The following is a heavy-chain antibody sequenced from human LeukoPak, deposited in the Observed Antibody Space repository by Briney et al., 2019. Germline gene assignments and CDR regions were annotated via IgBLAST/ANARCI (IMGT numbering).Heavy chain of an antibody. D-gene: IGHD2/OR15-2a*01. CDR3: ARQGIGGGLDY. J-gene: IGHJ4*02. V-gene: IGHV4-38-2*01. CDR1: GYSISSGYY. CDR2: IYHSGST. Sequence: PSETLSLTCAVSGYSISSGYYWGWIRQPPGKGLEWIGSIYHSGSTYYNPSLKSRVTISVDTSKNQFSLKLSSVTAADTAVYYCARQGIGGGLDYWGQGTLVTVPS.